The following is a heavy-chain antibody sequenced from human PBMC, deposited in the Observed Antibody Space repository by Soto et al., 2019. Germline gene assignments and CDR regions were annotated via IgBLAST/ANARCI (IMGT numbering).Heavy chain of an antibody. CDR1: GITFSNYW. Sequence: EVHLVESGGGLVQPGGSLRLSCAASGITFSNYWMTWARQAPGKGLEWVANIKQDGSEKYYVDSVKGRFTISRDNAKNSLYLQMNSLRAEDTAVYYCARDQDDSSDAFDIWGQGTMVTVSS. J-gene: IGHJ3*02. D-gene: IGHD3-3*01. CDR2: IKQDGSEK. V-gene: IGHV3-7*01. CDR3: ARDQDDSSDAFDI.